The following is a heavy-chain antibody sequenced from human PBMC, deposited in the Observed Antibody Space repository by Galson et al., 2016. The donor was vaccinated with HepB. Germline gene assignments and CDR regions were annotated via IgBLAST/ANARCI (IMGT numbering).Heavy chain of an antibody. V-gene: IGHV5-51*03. CDR3: ARRQFTAYGLDV. CDR1: GYSFTSYW. Sequence: QSGAEVKKPGESLKISCKGSGYSFTSYWVGWVRQRPGKGLEWMGIIYPGDSDTRYSPSFEGQVTISADKSTATAYLHWTSLKASDPAIYYCARRQFTAYGLDVWGQGTTVAVSS. D-gene: IGHD6-19*01. CDR2: IYPGDSDT. J-gene: IGHJ6*02.